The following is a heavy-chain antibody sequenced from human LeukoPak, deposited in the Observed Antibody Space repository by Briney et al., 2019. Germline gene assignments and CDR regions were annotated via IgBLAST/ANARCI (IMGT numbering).Heavy chain of an antibody. J-gene: IGHJ4*02. CDR2: ISGSGGST. CDR3: AKDDSYDYVWGSYRLY. V-gene: IGHV3-23*01. Sequence: PGGSLRLSCAASRFTFSTCSMSWVRQAPGKGLEWVSAISGSGGSTYYADSVKGRFTISRDNSKNTLYLQMNSLRAEDTAVYYCAKDDSYDYVWGSYRLYWGQGTLVTVSS. D-gene: IGHD3-16*02. CDR1: RFTFSTCS.